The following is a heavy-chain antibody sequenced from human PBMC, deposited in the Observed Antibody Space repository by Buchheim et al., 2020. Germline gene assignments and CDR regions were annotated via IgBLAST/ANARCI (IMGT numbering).Heavy chain of an antibody. D-gene: IGHD5-24*01. CDR1: GSTFSDYY. CDR2: ISSSSSYT. CDR3: ARDHFGDGYNPGGY. Sequence: QVQLVESGGGLVKPGGSLRLSCAASGSTFSDYYMSWIREPPGKGLEWVSYISSSSSYTNYADSVKGRFTISRDNAKNLLYLQMSRLRAEDTAVYDCARDHFGDGYNPGGYWGQGTL. J-gene: IGHJ4*02. V-gene: IGHV3-11*06.